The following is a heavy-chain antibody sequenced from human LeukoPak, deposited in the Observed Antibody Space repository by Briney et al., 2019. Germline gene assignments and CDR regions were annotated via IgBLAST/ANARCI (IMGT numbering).Heavy chain of an antibody. CDR2: IRAKVDGGPV. V-gene: IGHV3-15*01. CDR1: GLSLGNSW. CDR3: TSLGGDNWFDWYFDL. J-gene: IGHJ2*01. D-gene: IGHD1-1*01. Sequence: GGSLRLSCAASGLSLGNSWMSWVRQVPGKGLEWLGRIRAKVDGGPVDYSAPVKGRFTISRDESENTLYLHLTSVKSEDAAVYYCTSLGGDNWFDWYFDLWGRGTLVTVSS.